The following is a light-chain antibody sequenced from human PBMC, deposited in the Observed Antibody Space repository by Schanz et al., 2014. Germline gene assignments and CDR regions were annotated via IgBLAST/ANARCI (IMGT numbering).Light chain of an antibody. CDR2: GAS. CDR3: QQYGSSPT. J-gene: IGKJ4*01. CDR1: QSVSNSY. V-gene: IGKV3-20*01. Sequence: ENVLTQSPGTLSLSPGERATLSCRASQSVSNSYLTWYQQKPGQAPRLLIYGASSRATGIPDRFSGSGSGTDFTLTISKLEPEDFAVYYCQQYGSSPTFGGGTKVEIK.